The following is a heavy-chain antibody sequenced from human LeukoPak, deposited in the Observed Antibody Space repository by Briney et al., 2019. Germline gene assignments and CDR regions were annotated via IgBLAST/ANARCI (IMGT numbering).Heavy chain of an antibody. J-gene: IGHJ4*02. CDR3: ATVDMATIWFNY. Sequence: ASVKVSCKVSGYTLTELSMHWVRQAPGKGLEWMGGFDPEDGETIYAQKFQGRVTMTEDTSTDTAYMELSSLRSEDTAVYYCATVDMATIWFNYWGQETLVTVSS. CDR1: GYTLTELS. D-gene: IGHD5-24*01. V-gene: IGHV1-24*01. CDR2: FDPEDGET.